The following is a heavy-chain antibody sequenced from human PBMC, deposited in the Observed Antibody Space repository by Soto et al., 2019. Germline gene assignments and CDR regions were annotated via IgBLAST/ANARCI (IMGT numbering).Heavy chain of an antibody. V-gene: IGHV3-74*01. CDR1: GFTFSSYW. Sequence: VQLVESGGGLVQPGGSLRLSCAASGFTFSSYWMHWVRQAPGKGLVWVSRINSDGSSTSYADSVKGRFTISRDNAKNTLYLQMNSLRAEDTAVYYCASGGYSNYEFDYWGQGTLVTVSS. D-gene: IGHD4-4*01. CDR2: INSDGSST. J-gene: IGHJ4*02. CDR3: ASGGYSNYEFDY.